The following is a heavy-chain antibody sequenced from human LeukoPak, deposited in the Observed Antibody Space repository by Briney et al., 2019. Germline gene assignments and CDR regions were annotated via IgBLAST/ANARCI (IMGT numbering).Heavy chain of an antibody. CDR2: INHSGST. V-gene: IGHV4-34*01. Sequence: SETLSLTCAVYGGPFSGYYWRCIPHPPGKALEWIGEINHSGSTNYNPSLKSRVTISVDTSKNQFSLKLRCMTAGDTAVYYCARGSRRYSSSSWGQGNLVTVSS. CDR3: ARGSRRYSSSS. D-gene: IGHD6-6*01. J-gene: IGHJ5*02. CDR1: GGPFSGYY.